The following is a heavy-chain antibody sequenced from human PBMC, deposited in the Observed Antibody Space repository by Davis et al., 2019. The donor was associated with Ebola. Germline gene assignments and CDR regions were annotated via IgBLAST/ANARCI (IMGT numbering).Heavy chain of an antibody. Sequence: LRLSCAVSGGSISSGGYSWSWIRQPPGKGLEWIGDISHSGHTYYNPSLRSRLTISVDTSKNQFSLKLSSVTAADTAVYYCARLRKIAAAGTGFDYWGQGTLVTVSS. V-gene: IGHV4-30-2*01. J-gene: IGHJ4*02. CDR2: ISHSGHT. CDR3: ARLRKIAAAGTGFDY. CDR1: GGSISSGGYS. D-gene: IGHD6-13*01.